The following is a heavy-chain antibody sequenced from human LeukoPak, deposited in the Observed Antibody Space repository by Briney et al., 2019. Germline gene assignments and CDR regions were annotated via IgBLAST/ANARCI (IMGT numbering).Heavy chain of an antibody. J-gene: IGHJ4*02. CDR1: GYSISSSYY. Sequence: SETLSLTCTVSGYSISSSYYWGWIRQPPGKGLEWIGSIYYSGSTYYNPSLKSRVTISVDTSKNQFSLKLSSVTAADTAVYYCARRRGYYFDYWGQGTLVTVSS. CDR3: ARRRGYYFDY. V-gene: IGHV4-38-2*02. CDR2: IYYSGST.